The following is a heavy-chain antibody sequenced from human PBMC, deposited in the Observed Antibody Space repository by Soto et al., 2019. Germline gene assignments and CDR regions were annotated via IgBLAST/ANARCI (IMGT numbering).Heavy chain of an antibody. V-gene: IGHV1-69*02. D-gene: IGHD3-16*01. CDR1: GGTFSSYT. CDR2: IIPILGIA. Sequence: ASVKVSCKASGGTFSSYTISWVRQAPGQGLEWMGRIIPILGIANYAQKFQGRVTITADKSTSTAYMELSSLRSEDTAVYYCASSHLLGGVISGAFDIWGQGTMVTVSS. J-gene: IGHJ3*02. CDR3: ASSHLLGGVISGAFDI.